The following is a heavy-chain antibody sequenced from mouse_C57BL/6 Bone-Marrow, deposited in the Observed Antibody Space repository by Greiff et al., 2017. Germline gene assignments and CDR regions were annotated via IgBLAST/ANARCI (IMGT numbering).Heavy chain of an antibody. J-gene: IGHJ1*03. CDR2: IYPGDGDT. CDR1: GYAFSSSW. Sequence: QVQLQQSGPELVKPGASVKISCKASGYAFSSSWLNWVKQRPGKGLEWIGRIYPGDGDTNYNGKFKGKATLTADKSSSTAYMQLSSLTSEDSAVYFCARWNWDWYFDVWGTGTTVTGAS. CDR3: ARWNWDWYFDV. V-gene: IGHV1-82*01. D-gene: IGHD4-1*01.